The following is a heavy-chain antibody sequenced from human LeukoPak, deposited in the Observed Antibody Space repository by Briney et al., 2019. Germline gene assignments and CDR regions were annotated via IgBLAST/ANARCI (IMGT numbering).Heavy chain of an antibody. CDR2: TYYSGST. V-gene: IGHV4-39*01. D-gene: IGHD1-1*01. Sequence: PSETLSLTCTVSGGSISSSSYYWGWIRQPPGKGLEWIGSTYYSGSTYYNPSLKSRVTISVDTSKNQFSLKLSSVTAADTAVYYCARRFLERYSFFDYWGQGTLVTVSS. CDR1: GGSISSSSYY. CDR3: ARRFLERYSFFDY. J-gene: IGHJ4*02.